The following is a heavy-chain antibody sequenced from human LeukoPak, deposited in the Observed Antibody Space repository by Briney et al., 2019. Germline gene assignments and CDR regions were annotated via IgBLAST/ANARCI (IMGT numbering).Heavy chain of an antibody. J-gene: IGHJ4*02. Sequence: GGSLRLSCAVSGFSVSSFGMSWVRQPPGKGLEWISAISLNGETTWYADSVKGRFTISRDNSKNTLYLQLTSLRAEDTAVYYCAQGFSSGWYPYWGQGSLVSVSS. V-gene: IGHV3-23*01. D-gene: IGHD6-19*01. CDR3: AQGFSSGWYPY. CDR2: ISLNGETT. CDR1: GFSVSSFG.